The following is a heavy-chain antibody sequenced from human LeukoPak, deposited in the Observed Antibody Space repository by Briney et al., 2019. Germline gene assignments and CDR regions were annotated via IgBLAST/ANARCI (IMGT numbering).Heavy chain of an antibody. CDR2: ISYDGSNK. CDR3: AKDPDSSGWYYFDY. J-gene: IGHJ4*02. D-gene: IGHD6-19*01. Sequence: PGRSLRLSCAASGFTFSSYGMHWVRQAPGKGLEWVAVISYDGSNKYYADSVKGRFTISRDNSKNTLYLQMNSLRAEDTAVYYCAKDPDSSGWYYFDYRGQGTLVTVSS. V-gene: IGHV3-30*18. CDR1: GFTFSSYG.